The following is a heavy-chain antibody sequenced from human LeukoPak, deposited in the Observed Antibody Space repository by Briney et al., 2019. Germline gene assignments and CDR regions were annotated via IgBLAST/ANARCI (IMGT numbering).Heavy chain of an antibody. Sequence: ASVKVSCKASGYTFTDYSLHWVRQAPGQGLEWMGWINPKSSGTNYAQRFQDRVTMTSDTSISTAYMELMRLRSDDTAVYYCARVFDTYYMDVWGKGTTVTVSS. CDR3: ARVFDTYYMDV. V-gene: IGHV1-2*02. CDR1: GYTFTDYS. J-gene: IGHJ6*03. CDR2: INPKSSGT.